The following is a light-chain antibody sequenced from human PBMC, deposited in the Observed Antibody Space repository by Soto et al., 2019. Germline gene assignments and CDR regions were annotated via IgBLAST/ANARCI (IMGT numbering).Light chain of an antibody. Sequence: QPVLTQPPSASGTPGQRVTISCSGSSSNIGSNTVNWYQQLPGTAPKLLIYSNNQRPSGVPDRFSGPKSGTSASLAISGLQPEDEADYYCAAWDDSLNGVVFGGGTKVTVL. V-gene: IGLV1-44*01. CDR1: SSNIGSNT. CDR2: SNN. CDR3: AAWDDSLNGVV. J-gene: IGLJ2*01.